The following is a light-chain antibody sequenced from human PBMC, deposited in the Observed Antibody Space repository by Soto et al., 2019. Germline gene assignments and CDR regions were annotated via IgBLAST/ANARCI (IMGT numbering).Light chain of an antibody. CDR3: SSYTSRSTLYV. Sequence: QSALTQPASVSRSPGQSITISCIGSSSDVGGYHYVSWYQQYPGEAPKLVISEVSNRPSGVSNRFSGSKSGNTASLTISGLQADDEGYYYCSSYTSRSTLYVFGTGTKVTVL. CDR1: SSDVGGYHY. J-gene: IGLJ1*01. CDR2: EVS. V-gene: IGLV2-14*01.